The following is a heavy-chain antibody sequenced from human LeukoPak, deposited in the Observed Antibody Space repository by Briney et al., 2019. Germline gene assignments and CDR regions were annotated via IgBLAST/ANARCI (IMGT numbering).Heavy chain of an antibody. D-gene: IGHD3-22*01. J-gene: IGHJ4*02. CDR2: IYTSGST. Sequence: SETLSLTCTVSGGSISSYYWSWIRQPAGKGLEWIGRIYTSGSTNYNPSLKSRVTMSVDTSKNQFSLKLSSVTAADTAVYYCAISTRTMTRGGYFDYWGQGTLVTVSS. CDR1: GGSISSYY. CDR3: AISTRTMTRGGYFDY. V-gene: IGHV4-4*07.